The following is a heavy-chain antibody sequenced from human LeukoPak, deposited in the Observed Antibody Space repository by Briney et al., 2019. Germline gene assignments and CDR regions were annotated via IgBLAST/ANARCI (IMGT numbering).Heavy chain of an antibody. CDR1: EFSVGSNY. V-gene: IGHV3-66*01. CDR3: ARIGFGYSYGSGLDY. CDR2: IYSGGST. J-gene: IGHJ4*02. D-gene: IGHD5-18*01. Sequence: EPGGSLSLSCAASEFSVGSNYMTWVRQAPGKGLEWVSLIYSGGSTYYADSVKGRFTISRDNSRNTLFLEMNSLRVEDTAKYYCARIGFGYSYGSGLDYWGQGTQVTVSS.